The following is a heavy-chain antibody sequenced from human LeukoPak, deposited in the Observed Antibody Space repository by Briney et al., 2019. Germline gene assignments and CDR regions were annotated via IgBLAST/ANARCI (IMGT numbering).Heavy chain of an antibody. CDR1: GFTFSSYG. D-gene: IGHD5-18*01. J-gene: IGHJ4*02. CDR2: IRYDGSNK. V-gene: IGHV3-30*02. Sequence: GGSLRLSCAASGFTFSSYGMHWVRQAPGKGLEWVAFIRYDGSNKYYADSVKGRFTISRDNSKNTLYLQMNSLRAEDTAVYYCAKDWGYTTMVSYYFDYWGQGALVTVSS. CDR3: AKDWGYTTMVSYYFDY.